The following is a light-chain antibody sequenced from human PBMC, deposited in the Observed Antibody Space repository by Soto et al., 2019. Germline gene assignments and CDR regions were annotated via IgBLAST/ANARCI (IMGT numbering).Light chain of an antibody. CDR1: QSVNRQ. CDR2: DTS. V-gene: IGKV3-15*01. Sequence: ELVTTQSAASLPVHPPGTLILSRGASQSVNRQVLWYQHRPGQAPRLLIYDTSARAAGIPARFSGSGSATDFTLTISRLEPEDFAVYYCQQFSSYPLTCGGGTKVDIK. CDR3: QQFSSYPLT. J-gene: IGKJ4*01.